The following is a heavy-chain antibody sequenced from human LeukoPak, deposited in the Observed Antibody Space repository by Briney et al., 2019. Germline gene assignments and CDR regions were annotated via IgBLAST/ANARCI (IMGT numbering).Heavy chain of an antibody. Sequence: GGSLRLSCAASGFTFSYYNMNWVRQAPGKGLEWVSPIATSTPYIHYADSVKGRFTISRDIAKNSLHLQMNSLRVDDTAVYYCTRDESFDVWGQGTIVIVSS. CDR3: TRDESFDV. J-gene: IGHJ3*01. CDR2: IATSTPYI. CDR1: GFTFSYYN. V-gene: IGHV3-21*01.